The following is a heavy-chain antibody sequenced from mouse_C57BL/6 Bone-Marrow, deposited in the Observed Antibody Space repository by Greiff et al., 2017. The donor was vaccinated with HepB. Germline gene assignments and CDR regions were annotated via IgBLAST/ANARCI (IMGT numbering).Heavy chain of an antibody. CDR1: GYTFTSYW. J-gene: IGHJ1*03. D-gene: IGHD1-1*01. CDR3: ARDYYGIGYFDV. Sequence: QVQLKESGAELVKPGASVKMSCKASGYTFTSYWITWVKQRPGQGLEWIGDIYPGSGSTNYNEKFKSKATLTVDTSSSTAYMQLSSLTSEDSAVYYCARDYYGIGYFDVWGTGTTVTVSS. CDR2: IYPGSGST. V-gene: IGHV1-55*01.